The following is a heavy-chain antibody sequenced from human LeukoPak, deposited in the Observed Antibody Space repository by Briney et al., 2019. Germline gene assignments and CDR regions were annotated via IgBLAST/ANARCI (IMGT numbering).Heavy chain of an antibody. V-gene: IGHV3-30*18. Sequence: PGGSLRLSCAASRFTFSSYGIHWVRQAPGKGLEWVAVISNDGSNKYYADSVKGRFTISRDNSKNTVYLQMNSLRGEDTAVHYCAKSGIAAAGQRGYFDYWGQGTLVTVSS. CDR1: RFTFSSYG. CDR2: ISNDGSNK. D-gene: IGHD6-13*01. J-gene: IGHJ4*02. CDR3: AKSGIAAAGQRGYFDY.